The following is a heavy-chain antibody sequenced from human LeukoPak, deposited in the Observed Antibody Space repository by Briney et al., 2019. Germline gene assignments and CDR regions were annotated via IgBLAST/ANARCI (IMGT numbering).Heavy chain of an antibody. CDR1: GGSISSGDYY. D-gene: IGHD3-10*01. CDR2: IYYSGST. J-gene: IGHJ4*02. V-gene: IGHV4-30-4*01. Sequence: PSQTLSLTCTVSGGSISSGDYYWSWIRQPPGKGLEWIGYIYYSGSTYYNPSLKSRVTISVDTSKNQFSLKLSSVTAADTAVYYCARAHYYGSGSYSFDYWGQGTLATVSS. CDR3: ARAHYYGSGSYSFDY.